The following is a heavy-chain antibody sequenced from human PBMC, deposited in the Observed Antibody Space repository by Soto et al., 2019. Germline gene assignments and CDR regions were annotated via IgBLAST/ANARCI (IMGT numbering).Heavy chain of an antibody. CDR3: AKYYYDRSGSPLAFDY. CDR1: GFTFSSYG. D-gene: IGHD3-22*01. V-gene: IGHV3-23*04. Sequence: VQLVESGGGVVQPGRSLRLSCAASGFTFSSYGMHWVRQAPGKGLEWVSAISGSGGTTHYADSVKGRVTISRDNSKDTVFLQMNSLRAEDTAVYSCAKYYYDRSGSPLAFDYWGQGTLVTVSS. CDR2: ISGSGGTT. J-gene: IGHJ4*02.